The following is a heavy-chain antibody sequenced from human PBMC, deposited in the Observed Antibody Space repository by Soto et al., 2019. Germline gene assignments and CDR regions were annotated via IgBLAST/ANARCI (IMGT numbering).Heavy chain of an antibody. J-gene: IGHJ4*02. CDR3: AREGNWNYGNNFDY. CDR1: GGSVSSGRYY. Sequence: PSETLSLTCTVSGGSVSSGRYYWSWIRQPPGKGLEWIGYIYYSGSTNYNPSLKSRVTISVDTSKNQFSLKLSSVTAADTAVYYCAREGNWNYGNNFDYWGQGTLVTVSS. CDR2: IYYSGST. D-gene: IGHD1-7*01. V-gene: IGHV4-61*01.